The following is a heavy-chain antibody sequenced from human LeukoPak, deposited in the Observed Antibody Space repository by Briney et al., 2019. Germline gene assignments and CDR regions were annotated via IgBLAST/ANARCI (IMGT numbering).Heavy chain of an antibody. CDR3: AREYMVRGSGWFDP. J-gene: IGHJ5*02. D-gene: IGHD3-10*01. CDR1: GFTFXXXX. CDR2: ISYDXSXK. V-gene: IGHV3-30-3*01. Sequence: GRSLRLXXXXSGFTFXXXXXXXVRQAPGXXXXXXXVISYDXSXKYYXDXXXGXXXIXXDNSKNTLYLQMNSLRAEDTAVYYCAREYMVRGSGWFDPWGQGTLVTVSS.